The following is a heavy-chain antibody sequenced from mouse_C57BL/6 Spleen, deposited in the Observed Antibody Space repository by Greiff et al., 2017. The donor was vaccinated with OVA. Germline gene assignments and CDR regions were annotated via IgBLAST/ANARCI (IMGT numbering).Heavy chain of an antibody. V-gene: IGHV1-55*01. J-gene: IGHJ3*01. CDR1: GYTFTSYW. CDR3: ARGGYYYGSSPPFWFAY. CDR2: IYPGSGST. Sequence: VQLQQPGAELVKPGASVKMSCKASGYTFTSYWITWVKQRPGQGLEWIGDIYPGSGSTNYNEKFKSKATLTVDTSSSTAYMQLSSLTSEDSAVYYCARGGYYYGSSPPFWFAYWGQGTLVTVSA. D-gene: IGHD1-1*01.